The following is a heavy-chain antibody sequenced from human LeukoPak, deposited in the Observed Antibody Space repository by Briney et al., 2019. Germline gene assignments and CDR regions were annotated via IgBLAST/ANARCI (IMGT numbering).Heavy chain of an antibody. CDR2: IYSGGST. V-gene: IGHV3-53*01. J-gene: IGHJ6*03. Sequence: PGGSLRLSCAASGFTVSSNYMSWVRQAPGKGLEWVSVIYSGGSTYYADSVKGRFTISRDNSKNTLYLQMNSLRAEDTAVYYCASFGSTVTTLPMDVWGKGTTVTVSS. CDR1: GFTVSSNY. D-gene: IGHD4-11*01. CDR3: ASFGSTVTTLPMDV.